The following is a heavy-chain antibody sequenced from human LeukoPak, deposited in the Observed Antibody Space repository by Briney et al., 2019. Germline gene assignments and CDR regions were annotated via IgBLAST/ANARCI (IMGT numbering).Heavy chain of an antibody. CDR3: ARDLYGSGNYYGYFDY. D-gene: IGHD3-10*01. CDR1: GVSLSSQY. CDR2: IYSSGST. V-gene: IGHV4-4*07. J-gene: IGHJ4*02. Sequence: SDTLSLTRIVSGVSLSSQYWSWIRQPAATRLEWIGRIYSSGSTNYNPSHKSRVTMSVDTSENQFSLKLSSVTAADTAVYYCARDLYGSGNYYGYFDYWGQGTLVTVSS.